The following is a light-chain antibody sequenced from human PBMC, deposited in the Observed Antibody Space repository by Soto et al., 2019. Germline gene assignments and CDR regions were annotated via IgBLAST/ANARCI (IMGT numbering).Light chain of an antibody. CDR2: GNI. Sequence: QSALTQPPSVSGAPGQRVTISCTGSRSNIGAGYDVHWYQQLPGTAPKLLIYGNINRPSGVPDRFSGSKSDTSASLAITGLQAEDEADYYCQSYDSSLSGVVFGGGTQLTVL. CDR1: RSNIGAGYD. CDR3: QSYDSSLSGVV. V-gene: IGLV1-40*01. J-gene: IGLJ2*01.